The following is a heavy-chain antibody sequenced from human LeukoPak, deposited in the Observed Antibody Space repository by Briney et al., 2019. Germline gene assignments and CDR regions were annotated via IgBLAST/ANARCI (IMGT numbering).Heavy chain of an antibody. D-gene: IGHD2-21*02. V-gene: IGHV3-48*03. CDR1: GFRFINFE. CDR3: ARDEHLRVGGDGHYYGMDV. J-gene: IGHJ6*02. Sequence: GGSLRLSCEGSGFRFINFEMNWVRQAPGKGLEWVSFISSSGHTIYYADSVKGRFTISRDNARNSLYLQMNGLRAEDTAVYYCARDEHLRVGGDGHYYGMDVWGQGTTVTVSS. CDR2: ISSSGHTI.